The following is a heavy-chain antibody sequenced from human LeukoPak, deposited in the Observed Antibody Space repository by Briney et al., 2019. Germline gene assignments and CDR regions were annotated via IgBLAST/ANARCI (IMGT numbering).Heavy chain of an antibody. Sequence: SETLSLTCAVYGGSFSGYYWSWIRQPPGKGLEWIGEINHSGSTNYNPSLKSRVTISVDMSKNQFSLKLSSVTAADTAVYYCARAIYDSSGFYQDYAFDIWGQGTMVTVSS. CDR3: ARAIYDSSGFYQDYAFDI. J-gene: IGHJ3*02. D-gene: IGHD3-22*01. V-gene: IGHV4-34*01. CDR1: GGSFSGYY. CDR2: INHSGST.